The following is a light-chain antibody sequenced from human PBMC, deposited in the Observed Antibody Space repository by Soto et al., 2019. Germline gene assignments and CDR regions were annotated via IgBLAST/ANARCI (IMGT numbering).Light chain of an antibody. V-gene: IGKV3-15*01. CDR3: QQYNNWPPWT. CDR2: GAS. Sequence: EIVMTQSPATLSVSAGGRATLSCRASQSISDTLAWYQQKPGQAPRHLIYGASTRATGIPARFSGSGSGTEFTLTISSLQSEDFAVYYCQQYNNWPPWTFGQGTKVDI. CDR1: QSISDT. J-gene: IGKJ1*01.